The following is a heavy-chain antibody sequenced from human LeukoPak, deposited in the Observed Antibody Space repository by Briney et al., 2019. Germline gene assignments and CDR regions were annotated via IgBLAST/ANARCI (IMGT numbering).Heavy chain of an antibody. CDR1: SGSTSSYY. V-gene: IGHV4-4*09. CDR3: ARLRYFDSSGYYPT. Sequence: SETLSLTCTVSSGSTSSYYWSWIRQPPGKGLEWIGYIYTSGSTNYNPSLKSRVTISVDTSKNQFSLKLSSVTAADTAVYYCARLRYFDSSGYYPTWGQGTLVTVSS. J-gene: IGHJ5*02. CDR2: IYTSGST. D-gene: IGHD3-22*01.